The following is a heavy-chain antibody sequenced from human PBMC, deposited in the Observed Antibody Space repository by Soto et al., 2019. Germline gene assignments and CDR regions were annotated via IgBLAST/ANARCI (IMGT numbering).Heavy chain of an antibody. D-gene: IGHD2-8*01. CDR1: GYTFTSYG. CDR2: ISAYNGNT. J-gene: IGHJ4*02. V-gene: IGHV1-18*01. CDR3: ARDDPRVYCTNGVCYRFDY. Sequence: ASVKVSCKASGYTFTSYGISWVRQAPGQGLEWMGWISAYNGNTNYAQKLQGRVTMTTDTSTSTAYMELRSLRSDDTAVYYCARDDPRVYCTNGVCYRFDYWGQGTLVTVSS.